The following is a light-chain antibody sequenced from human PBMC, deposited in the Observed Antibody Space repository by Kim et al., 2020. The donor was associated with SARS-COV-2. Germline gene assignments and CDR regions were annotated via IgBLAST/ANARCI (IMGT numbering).Light chain of an antibody. CDR2: GKN. CDR1: SLRSYY. Sequence: SSELTQDPAVSVALGQTVRITCQGDSLRSYYASWYQQKPGQAPIVVISGKNNRPSGIPDRFSGSSSGNTASLTITGAQAEDEADFYCQSRDSGGNVLFGGGTKLTVL. V-gene: IGLV3-19*01. J-gene: IGLJ3*02. CDR3: QSRDSGGNVL.